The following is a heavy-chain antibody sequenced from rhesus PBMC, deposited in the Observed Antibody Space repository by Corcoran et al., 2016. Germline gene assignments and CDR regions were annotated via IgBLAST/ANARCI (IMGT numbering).Heavy chain of an antibody. CDR2: IHGSTGGP. CDR3: AGGPYSSGSFDY. CDR1: GGPISSGYD. J-gene: IGHJ4*01. D-gene: IGHD6-31*01. V-gene: IGHV4-76*01. Sequence: QVQLQESGPGVVKPSETLSLTCAVSGGPISSGYDWSWIRQPPGKGLEGFGYIHGSTGGPNYNPSLKNRVTISKDASKNQFSLKLSSVTAADTAVDYCAGGPYSSGSFDYWGQGVLVTVSS.